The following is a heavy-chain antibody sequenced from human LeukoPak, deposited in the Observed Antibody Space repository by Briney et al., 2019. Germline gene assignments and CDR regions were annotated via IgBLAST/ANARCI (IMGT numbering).Heavy chain of an antibody. V-gene: IGHV4-39*02. D-gene: IGHD2-15*01. CDR1: GGPINSGSYY. Sequence: SETLSLTCTVSGGPINSGSYYWGWIRQPPGKGLEWIGNIYYSGSTYYNPSLKSRVTISVDTSKNQFSLKRSSAAAADTAVYYGARDSTGGGVNYWGRGTLVTVSS. CDR2: IYYSGST. J-gene: IGHJ4*02. CDR3: ARDSTGGGVNY.